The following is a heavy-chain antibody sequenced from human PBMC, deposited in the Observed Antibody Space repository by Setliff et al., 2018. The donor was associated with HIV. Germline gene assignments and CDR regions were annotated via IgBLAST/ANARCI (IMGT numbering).Heavy chain of an antibody. J-gene: IGHJ6*03. CDR3: AKTLAAAGPGYYYSYYMDV. Sequence: GGSLRLSCAASGFTLSSYAMTWVRQAPGKGLEWVSAISGGGDRTYHADSVRGRFTISRDNSKNTLYLQMNSLRAEDTAVYYCAKTLAAAGPGYYYSYYMDVWGKGTTVTVSS. D-gene: IGHD6-13*01. V-gene: IGHV3-23*01. CDR1: GFTLSSYA. CDR2: ISGGGDRT.